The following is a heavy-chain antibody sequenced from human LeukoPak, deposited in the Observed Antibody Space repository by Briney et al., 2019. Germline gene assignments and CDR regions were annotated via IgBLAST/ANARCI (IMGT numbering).Heavy chain of an antibody. CDR2: IYTSGST. D-gene: IGHD3-10*01. CDR1: GGSISSGSYY. V-gene: IGHV4-61*02. Sequence: PSETLSLTCTVSGGSISSGSYYWSWIRQPAGKGLKWIGRIYTSGSTNYNPSLKSRVTISVDTSKNQFSLKLSSVTAADTAVYYCARTERSTMVRGVSNNWFDPWGQGTLVTVSS. J-gene: IGHJ5*02. CDR3: ARTERSTMVRGVSNNWFDP.